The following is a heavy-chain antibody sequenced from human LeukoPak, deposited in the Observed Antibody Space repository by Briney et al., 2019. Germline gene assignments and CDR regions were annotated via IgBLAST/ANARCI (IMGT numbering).Heavy chain of an antibody. J-gene: IGHJ4*02. V-gene: IGHV3-21*01. D-gene: IGHD1-20*01. Sequence: GGSLRPSCAASGFTFSSYSMNWVRQAPGKGLEWVSSISTSSTYIYYADSVKGRFTISRDNAKNSLYLQMNSLRAEDTAVYYCARDPPFIIGTTFFDYWGQGTLVTVSS. CDR3: ARDPPFIIGTTFFDY. CDR2: ISTSSTYI. CDR1: GFTFSSYS.